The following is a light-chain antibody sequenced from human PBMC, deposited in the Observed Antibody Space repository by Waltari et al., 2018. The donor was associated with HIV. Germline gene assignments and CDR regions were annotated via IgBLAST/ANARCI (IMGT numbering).Light chain of an antibody. Sequence: AIRMTQSPSSFSASTGDRVTITCRASQDISHSLAWYQQKPGGAPKLLINDALSVQSGVPSRFGGSASGTQFTLTISCLQSEDLATYFCQQYHTFPHTFGQGT. CDR2: DAL. CDR3: QQYHTFPHT. J-gene: IGKJ1*01. CDR1: QDISHS. V-gene: IGKV1-8*01.